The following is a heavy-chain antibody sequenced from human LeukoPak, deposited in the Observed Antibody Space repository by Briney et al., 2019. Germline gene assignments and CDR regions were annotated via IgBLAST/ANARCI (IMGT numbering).Heavy chain of an antibody. CDR2: INPNSGST. CDR3: ARGASYYASGSFFP. J-gene: IGHJ5*02. V-gene: IGHV1-2*02. D-gene: IGHD3-10*01. CDR1: GYTFTDNY. Sequence: ASVKVSCKASGYTFTDNYIFWIRQAPGQGLDWMGWINPNSGSTRYAHEYEGRVTMTKDTSINTVYMDLGSLTSDDTAVYYCARGASYYASGSFFPWGQGTLVTVSS.